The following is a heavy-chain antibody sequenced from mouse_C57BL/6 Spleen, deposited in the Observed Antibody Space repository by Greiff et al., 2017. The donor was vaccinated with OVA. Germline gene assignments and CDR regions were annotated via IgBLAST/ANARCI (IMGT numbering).Heavy chain of an antibody. CDR1: GYAFSSYW. CDR2: IYPGDGDT. J-gene: IGHJ1*03. Sequence: VQLQQSGAELVKPGASVKISCKASGYAFSSYWMNWVKQRPGTGLEWIGQIYPGDGDTNYNGKFKGKATLTADKSSSTAYMQLSSLTSEDSAVYFCAREGYYGSSRYFDVWGTGTTVTVSS. D-gene: IGHD1-1*01. CDR3: AREGYYGSSRYFDV. V-gene: IGHV1-80*01.